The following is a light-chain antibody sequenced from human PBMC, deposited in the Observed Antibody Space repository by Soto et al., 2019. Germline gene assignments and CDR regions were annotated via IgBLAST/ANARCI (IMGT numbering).Light chain of an antibody. V-gene: IGLV2-14*01. CDR1: SSDVGRYSY. CDR2: EVS. J-gene: IGLJ1*01. Sequence: QSALAQPASVSGSPGQSITISCTGTSSDVGRYSYVSWYQHHPGKAPKLMIYEVSNRPSGISDRFSASKSGNTASLTISGLQPEDEADYYCSSYTSSITYVFGTGTKVTVL. CDR3: SSYTSSITYV.